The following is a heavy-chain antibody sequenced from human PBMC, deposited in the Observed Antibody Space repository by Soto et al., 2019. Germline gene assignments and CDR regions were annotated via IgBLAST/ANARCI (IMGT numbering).Heavy chain of an antibody. Sequence: RGAVRVSCAALGFSFSSNTMSWVRQAPGKGLEWVSAISGSGGSTYYADSVKGRFTISRDNSKNTLYLQMNSLRAEDTAVYYCAIHPPRWEPPTIFDYWGQGTLVTVSS. J-gene: IGHJ4*02. CDR2: ISGSGGST. CDR3: AIHPPRWEPPTIFDY. V-gene: IGHV3-23*01. D-gene: IGHD1-26*01. CDR1: GFSFSSNT.